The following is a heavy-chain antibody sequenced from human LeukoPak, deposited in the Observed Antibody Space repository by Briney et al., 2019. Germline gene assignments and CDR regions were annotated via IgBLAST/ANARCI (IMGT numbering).Heavy chain of an antibody. CDR1: GYTFTCYY. CDR3: ARRRYYDSSGYYLDY. J-gene: IGHJ4*02. CDR2: INPNSGGT. Sequence: ASVKVSCKASGYTFTCYYMHWVRQAPGQGLEWMGWINPNSGGTNYAQKFQGWVTMTRDTSISTAYMELSRLRSDDTAVYYCARRRYYDSSGYYLDYWGQGTLVTVSS. V-gene: IGHV1-2*04. D-gene: IGHD3-22*01.